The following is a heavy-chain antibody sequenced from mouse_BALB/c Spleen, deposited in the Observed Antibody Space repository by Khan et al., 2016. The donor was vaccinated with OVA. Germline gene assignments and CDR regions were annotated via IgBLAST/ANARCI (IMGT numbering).Heavy chain of an antibody. CDR1: GYSITSDYA. J-gene: IGHJ3*01. D-gene: IGHD4-1*01. CDR3: ARLGPGFAY. CDR2: ISYIGST. V-gene: IGHV3-2*02. Sequence: VQLQESGPGLVKPSQSLSLTCTVTGYSITSDYAWNWIRQFPGNKLEWMGYISYIGSTSYNPSLKSRISITRDTSKNQFFLQLNSVTTEDTATYYCARLGPGFAYWGQGTLVTVSA.